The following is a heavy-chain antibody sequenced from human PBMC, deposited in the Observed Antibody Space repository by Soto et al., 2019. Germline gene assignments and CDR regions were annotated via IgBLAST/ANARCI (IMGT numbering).Heavy chain of an antibody. J-gene: IGHJ6*02. D-gene: IGHD6-19*01. Sequence: GGSLRLSCSASGFTFKSHAMHWVRQAPGKGLEYVSSIHTGGETTFYADAVKGRFIVSRDNSNNTLDLQMTSLKYEDSGVYYCVKGRAKPCSGRTCGLWMDLWGQGTTVTVSS. CDR2: IHTGGETT. CDR1: GFTFKSHA. V-gene: IGHV3-64D*06. CDR3: VKGRAKPCSGRTCGLWMDL.